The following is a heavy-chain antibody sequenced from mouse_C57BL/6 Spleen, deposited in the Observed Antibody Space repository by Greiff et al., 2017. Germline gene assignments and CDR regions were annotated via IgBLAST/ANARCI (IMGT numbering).Heavy chain of an antibody. D-gene: IGHD2-1*01. J-gene: IGHJ2*01. CDR1: DYTFTSYW. V-gene: IGHV1-50*01. Sequence: QVQLKQPGAELVKPGASVKLSCKASDYTFTSYWMQWVKQRPGQGLEWIGEIDPSDSYTNYNQKFKGKATLTVDTSSSTAYMQLSSLTSEDSAVYYCARGGYYGNYVDYWGQGTTLTVSS. CDR3: ARGGYYGNYVDY. CDR2: IDPSDSYT.